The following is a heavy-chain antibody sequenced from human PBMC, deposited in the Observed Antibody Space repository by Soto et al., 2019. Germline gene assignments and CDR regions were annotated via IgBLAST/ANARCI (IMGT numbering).Heavy chain of an antibody. D-gene: IGHD5-12*01. J-gene: IGHJ4*02. CDR1: GFTFSSYS. CDR2: ISPSSGNI. Sequence: PGGSLRLSCAASGFTFSSYSMNWVRQAPGKGLEWVSYISPSSGNIHYADSVKGRFTISRDNAKNSLYLQTDSLRGEGTAVYYCARAAYNSGPGYWGQGTLVTVSS. CDR3: ARAAYNSGPGY. V-gene: IGHV3-48*01.